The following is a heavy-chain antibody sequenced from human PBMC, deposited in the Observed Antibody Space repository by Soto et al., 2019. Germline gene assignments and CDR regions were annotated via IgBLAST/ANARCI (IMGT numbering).Heavy chain of an antibody. J-gene: IGHJ6*03. D-gene: IGHD1-7*01. CDR1: GDSVSSNSAA. CDR2: TYYRSRWYN. V-gene: IGHV6-1*01. CDR3: AGTTSHQWYYMDV. Sequence: SQTHSLTCAISGDSVSSNSAAWNWIRQSPSRGLEWLGRTYYRSRWYNDYAVSVRSRITVNPDTSKNQFSLQLTSVTPEDTAVYYCAGTTSHQWYYMDVWGKGTTVTVSS.